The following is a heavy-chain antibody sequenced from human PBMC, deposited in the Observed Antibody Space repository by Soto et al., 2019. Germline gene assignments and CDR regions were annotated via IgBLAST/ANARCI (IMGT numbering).Heavy chain of an antibody. D-gene: IGHD5-18*01. CDR1: GFTFSNNA. Sequence: HPGGSLRLSGVGSGFTFSNNAMHWVRQAPGKGLEWVAFISFDSSEIHYADSGKGRFTISRDNAKNSLYLQMNSLRAEDTAVYYCARANVGTSVVNEYYFDYWGQGTLVTVSS. CDR2: ISFDSSEI. CDR3: ARANVGTSVVNEYYFDY. V-gene: IGHV3-30*07. J-gene: IGHJ4*02.